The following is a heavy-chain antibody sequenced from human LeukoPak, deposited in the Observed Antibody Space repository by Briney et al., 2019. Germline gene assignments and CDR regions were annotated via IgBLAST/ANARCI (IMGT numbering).Heavy chain of an antibody. D-gene: IGHD1-1*01. J-gene: IGHJ4*02. CDR1: GFTFSSYA. CDR2: ISYDGRNK. Sequence: GGSLRLSCAASGFTFSSYAMHWVRQAPGKGLEWVAVISYDGRNKYYADSVKGRFTISRDNSKNTLYVQMNSLRAEDTAVYYCARELGRRFDYWGQGTLVTVSS. CDR3: ARELGRRFDY. V-gene: IGHV3-30*04.